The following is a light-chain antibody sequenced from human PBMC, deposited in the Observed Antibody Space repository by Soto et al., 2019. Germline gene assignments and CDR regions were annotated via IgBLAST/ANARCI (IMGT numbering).Light chain of an antibody. V-gene: IGKV3-15*01. Sequence: EIVMTQSASTLSLSTGERATLSCRASQSVSSNLAWYQQKPGQAPRLLIYGASTRATGIPARFSGSGSGTEFTLTISSLQSEDFAVYYCQQYNNWPLFGQGTKVDIK. CDR2: GAS. CDR1: QSVSSN. J-gene: IGKJ1*01. CDR3: QQYNNWPL.